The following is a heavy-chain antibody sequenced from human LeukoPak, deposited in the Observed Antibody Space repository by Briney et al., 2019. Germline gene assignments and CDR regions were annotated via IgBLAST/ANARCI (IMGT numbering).Heavy chain of an antibody. CDR2: INHSGST. J-gene: IGHJ6*03. Sequence: SETLSLTCAVYGGSFSGYYWSWIRQPPGKGLEWIGEINHSGSTNYNPSLKSRVTISVDTSKNQFSLKLSSVTAADTAVYYCARGGFLSYYYYYYMDVWGKGTTVTVSS. D-gene: IGHD2/OR15-2a*01. CDR1: GGSFSGYY. CDR3: ARGGFLSYYYYYYMDV. V-gene: IGHV4-34*01.